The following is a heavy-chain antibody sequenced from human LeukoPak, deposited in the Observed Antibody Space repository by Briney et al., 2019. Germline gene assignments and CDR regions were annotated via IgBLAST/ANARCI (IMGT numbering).Heavy chain of an antibody. V-gene: IGHV1-24*01. CDR2: FDPEDDEI. J-gene: IGHJ4*02. Sequence: ASAKVSCKVSGYSLTELAMHWVRQAPGKGLEWMGGFDPEDDEIIYAQTFQGRVTMTEDTSTDTAYMELSSLRSEDTAVYYCATISDRSGYSLYWGQGTLVTVSS. CDR1: GYSLTELA. CDR3: ATISDRSGYSLY. D-gene: IGHD3-22*01.